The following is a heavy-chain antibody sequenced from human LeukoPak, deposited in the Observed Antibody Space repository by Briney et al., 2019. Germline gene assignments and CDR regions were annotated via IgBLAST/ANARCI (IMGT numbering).Heavy chain of an antibody. J-gene: IGHJ4*02. CDR3: ARGVWGYSGYDPYFDY. CDR2: IFYSGRT. V-gene: IGHV4-59*01. D-gene: IGHD5-12*01. Sequence: PSETLPLTCTVSNGSISSYYWNWIRQPPGKELEWIGYIFYSGRTNYNPSLKSRVTISLDTSKNQFPLKLSSVTAADTAVYYCARGVWGYSGYDPYFDYWGQGTLVTVSS. CDR1: NGSISSYY.